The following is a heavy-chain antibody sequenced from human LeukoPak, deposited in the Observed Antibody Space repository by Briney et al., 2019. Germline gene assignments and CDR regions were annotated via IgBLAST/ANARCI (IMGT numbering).Heavy chain of an antibody. CDR3: AREYSASEH. J-gene: IGHJ4*02. D-gene: IGHD4-11*01. CDR2: MNPNSGNT. CDR1: GYTFSSYD. V-gene: IGHV1-8*01. Sequence: ASVKVSCKASGYTFSSYDINWVRQATGQGLEWMGWMNPNSGNTGYAQKFQGRVTVTRDTSISTVYMELSRLTSDDTAVYYCAREYSASEHWGQGTLVTVSS.